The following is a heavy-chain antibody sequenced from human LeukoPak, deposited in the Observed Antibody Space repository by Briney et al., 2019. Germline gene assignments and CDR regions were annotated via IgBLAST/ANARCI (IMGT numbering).Heavy chain of an antibody. V-gene: IGHV3-48*03. CDR1: GFTFSSYE. Sequence: GGSLRLSCAASGFTFSSYEMNWVRQAPGKGLEWVSYISSSGSTVYYADSVKGRFTISRDNAKNSLYLQMNSLRAEDTAVYYCARGMANPSAGWYFDLWGRGTLVTVSS. J-gene: IGHJ2*01. CDR3: ARGMANPSAGWYFDL. CDR2: ISSSGSTV. D-gene: IGHD5-24*01.